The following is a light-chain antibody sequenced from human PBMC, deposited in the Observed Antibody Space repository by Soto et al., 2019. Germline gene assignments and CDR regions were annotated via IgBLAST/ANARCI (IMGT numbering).Light chain of an antibody. Sequence: DIDLTQSPATLSLSPGERVTLSCRASQTVHSSFVAWYQQKPGQAPRLLIYGASTRATGVPDRFSGSGSGTDFTLTISSLEPEDFAVYFCQHYCRSSWTFGQGTKVEIK. CDR3: QHYCRSSWT. CDR1: QTVHSSF. V-gene: IGKV3-20*01. CDR2: GAS. J-gene: IGKJ1*01.